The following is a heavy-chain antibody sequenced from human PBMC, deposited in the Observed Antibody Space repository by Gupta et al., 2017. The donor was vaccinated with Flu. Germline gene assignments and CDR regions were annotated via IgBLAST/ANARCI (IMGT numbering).Heavy chain of an antibody. CDR1: GMTLDGHA. D-gene: IGHD6-13*01. CDR3: VKDRGYTWDAIDF. Sequence: EVQLVESGGGLVQLGRYLKLSCAASGMTLDGHAMNWVRQAPGKGLEWVSGISWNSDTIGYADSVKGRFTLSRDTAKNSLYLQMNSLRPEDTALYYCVKDRGYTWDAIDFWGQGTMVTVSS. CDR2: ISWNSDTI. J-gene: IGHJ3*01. V-gene: IGHV3-9*01.